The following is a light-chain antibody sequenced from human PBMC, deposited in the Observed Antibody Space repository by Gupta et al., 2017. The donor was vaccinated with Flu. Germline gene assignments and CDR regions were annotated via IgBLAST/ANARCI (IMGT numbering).Light chain of an antibody. V-gene: IGKV3-15*01. CDR1: QSVSSC. J-gene: IGKJ1*01. Sequence: EIVMTQSPGTLSVSPGERATLSCRASQSVSSCLAWYQQKPGQPPRLLIYGASTRATGIPARFSGSGSGTEFTLTISSLQSEDFAVYYCQQYNYWSGTFGQGTKVEIK. CDR3: QQYNYWSGT. CDR2: GAS.